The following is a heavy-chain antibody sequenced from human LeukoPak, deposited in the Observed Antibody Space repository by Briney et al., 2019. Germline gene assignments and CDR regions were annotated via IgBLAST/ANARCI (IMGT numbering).Heavy chain of an antibody. J-gene: IGHJ5*02. D-gene: IGHD3-22*01. CDR1: GGSISSSSYY. V-gene: IGHV4-39*01. Sequence: SETLSLTCTVSGGSISSSSYYWGWIRQPPGKGLEWIGSIYYSGSTYYNPSLKSRVTISVDTSKNQFSLKLSSVTAADTAVYYCARHSDYYDSSGLLFDPWGQGTLVTVSS. CDR3: ARHSDYYDSSGLLFDP. CDR2: IYYSGST.